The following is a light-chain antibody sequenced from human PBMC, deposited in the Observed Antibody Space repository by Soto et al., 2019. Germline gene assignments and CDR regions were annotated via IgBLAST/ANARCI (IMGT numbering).Light chain of an antibody. CDR3: HQYDSSART. CDR2: GAS. V-gene: IGKV3-20*01. CDR1: QSVGSNC. J-gene: IGKJ1*01. Sequence: EIVLTQSPGTLSLSPGDRATLSCRASQSVGSNCLAWYQQKSRQSPRLLIYGASFRASGIPDRFSGSGSGTDFTLTSRRLEPEDFVMYFCHQYDSSARTFGQGTEVEIK.